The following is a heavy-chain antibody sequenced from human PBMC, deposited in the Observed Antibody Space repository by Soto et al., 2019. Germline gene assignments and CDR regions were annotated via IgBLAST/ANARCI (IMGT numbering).Heavy chain of an antibody. V-gene: IGHV2-5*02. D-gene: IGHD3-16*01. CDR3: ARIMIGGYVGAFDV. J-gene: IGHJ3*01. Sequence: QITLKESGPTLVKPTQTLTLTCTFSGFSLTSSGVGVGWIRQPPGKALEWLALVYGDDDKRYTPSLKTRLTITKDTSTIQVVFTMTTMDPVDTAPYYSARIMIGGYVGAFDVWGQGTMVTVSS. CDR2: VYGDDDK. CDR1: GFSLTSSGVG.